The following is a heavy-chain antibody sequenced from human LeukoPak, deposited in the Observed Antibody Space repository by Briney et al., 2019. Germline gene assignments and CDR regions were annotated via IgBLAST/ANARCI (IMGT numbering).Heavy chain of an antibody. CDR1: GFSFSNSW. CDR3: ARDRSISGVVTIDF. CDR2: IKQDGSET. V-gene: IGHV3-7*01. Sequence: GGSLRLSCAASGFSFSNSWMTWVRQSPGKGLEWVANIKQDGSETYYVDSVMGRFTISRLNAKNSVYLRMNSLRAEDTAVYYCARDRSISGVVTIDFWGQGTLVTVSS. J-gene: IGHJ4*02. D-gene: IGHD3-3*01.